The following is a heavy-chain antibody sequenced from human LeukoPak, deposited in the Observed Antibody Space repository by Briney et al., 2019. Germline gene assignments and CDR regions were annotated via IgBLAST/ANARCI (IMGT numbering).Heavy chain of an antibody. CDR2: ISGSGGST. CDR3: AKDQYSSGWYHPGRYFDY. V-gene: IGHV3-23*01. CDR1: GFTFSSYA. D-gene: IGHD6-19*01. Sequence: PGGSLRLSCAASGFTFSSYAMSWVRQAPGKGLEWVSAISGSGGSTYYADSVKGRFTISRDNSKNTLYLQMNSLRAEDTAVYYCAKDQYSSGWYHPGRYFDYWGQGTLVTVSS. J-gene: IGHJ4*02.